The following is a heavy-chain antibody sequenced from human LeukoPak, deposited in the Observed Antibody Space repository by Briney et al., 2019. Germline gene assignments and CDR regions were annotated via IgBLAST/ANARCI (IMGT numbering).Heavy chain of an antibody. Sequence: ASVKVSCKASGYTFTGYYVHWVRQAPGEGLEWMGCINPNSGGTNYGQKFQGRVTMTRDTSINTAYMELSRLRSDDTAVYYCAREDAIPASGTHNWFDPWGQGTLVTVSS. CDR1: GYTFTGYY. CDR2: INPNSGGT. D-gene: IGHD6-13*01. V-gene: IGHV1-2*02. CDR3: AREDAIPASGTHNWFDP. J-gene: IGHJ5*02.